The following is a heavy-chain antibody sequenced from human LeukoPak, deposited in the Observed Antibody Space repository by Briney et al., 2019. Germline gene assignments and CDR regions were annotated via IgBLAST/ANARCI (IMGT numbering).Heavy chain of an antibody. V-gene: IGHV1-2*02. CDR3: ARPYFQWELRY. CDR2: INPNSGGT. CDR1: GYTFSGYY. Sequence: ASVKVSRKASGYTFSGYYIHWVRQAPGQGLEWMGWINPNSGGTNYAQKFQGRVTMTRDTSISTVYMEMSRLRYDDTAVYYCARPYFQWELRYWGPGTLVTVSS. D-gene: IGHD1-26*01. J-gene: IGHJ4*02.